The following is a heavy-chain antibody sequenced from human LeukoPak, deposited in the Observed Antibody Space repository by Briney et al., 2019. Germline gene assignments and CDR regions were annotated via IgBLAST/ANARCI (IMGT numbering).Heavy chain of an antibody. D-gene: IGHD3-22*01. J-gene: IGHJ4*02. CDR3: ASIPDYYDSSGYSPLGY. Sequence: ASVKVSCKVSGYTFTGYYMHWVRQAPGQGLEWMGWINPNSGGTNYAQKFQGRVTMTRDTSISTAYMELSRLRSDDTAVYYCASIPDYYDSSGYSPLGYWGQGTLVTVSS. CDR2: INPNSGGT. V-gene: IGHV1-2*02. CDR1: GYTFTGYY.